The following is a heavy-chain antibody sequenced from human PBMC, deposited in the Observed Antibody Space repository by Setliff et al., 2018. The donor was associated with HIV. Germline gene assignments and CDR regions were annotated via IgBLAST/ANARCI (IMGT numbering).Heavy chain of an antibody. Sequence: SAKVSCKASGGTFGNFAISWVRQAPGQRLEWLGKIIPMLGLADYAPKFQGRVTISADESTNTVYMALSRLTSDDLAVYYCARGEMATMESDDAFDLWGQGTMVTVSS. CDR1: GGTFGNFA. V-gene: IGHV1-69*04. J-gene: IGHJ3*01. CDR3: ARGEMATMESDDAFDL. D-gene: IGHD5-12*01. CDR2: IIPMLGLA.